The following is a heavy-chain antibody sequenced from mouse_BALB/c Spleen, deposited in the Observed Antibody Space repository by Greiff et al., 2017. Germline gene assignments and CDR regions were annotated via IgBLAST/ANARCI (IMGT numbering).Heavy chain of an antibody. Sequence: VKLMESGPGLVAPSQSLSITCTVSGFSLTSYGVHWVRQPPGKGLEWLGVIWAGGSTNYNSALMSRLSISKDNSKSQVFLKMNSLQTDDTAMYYCARGGDYGNYFDYWGQGTTLTVSS. CDR2: IWAGGST. J-gene: IGHJ2*01. CDR3: ARGGDYGNYFDY. V-gene: IGHV2-9*02. CDR1: GFSLTSYG. D-gene: IGHD2-1*01.